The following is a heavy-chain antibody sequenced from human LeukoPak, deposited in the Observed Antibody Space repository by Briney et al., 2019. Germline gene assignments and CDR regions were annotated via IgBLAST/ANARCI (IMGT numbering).Heavy chain of an antibody. D-gene: IGHD3-22*01. Sequence: GGSLRLSCAASGFTFSSYAMHWVRQAPGKGLEWVAVISYDGSNKYYADSVRGRFTISRDNSKNTLYLQMNSLRAEDTAVYYCAKDSDSSGFMNGDVAFDIWGQGTMVTVSS. J-gene: IGHJ3*02. CDR2: ISYDGSNK. CDR3: AKDSDSSGFMNGDVAFDI. V-gene: IGHV3-30*04. CDR1: GFTFSSYA.